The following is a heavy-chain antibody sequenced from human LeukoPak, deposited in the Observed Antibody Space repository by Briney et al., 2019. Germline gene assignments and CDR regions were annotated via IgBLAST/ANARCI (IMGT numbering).Heavy chain of an antibody. V-gene: IGHV4-39*01. CDR1: DGSIDNSSYY. CDR2: IYYSGST. J-gene: IGHJ4*02. CDR3: ARGGVGADN. Sequence: SETLSLTCSVSDGSIDNSSYYWCWIRQPPGKGLEWIGTIYYSGSTFYNPSLKSRVTVSVDTSKKQSYLRLTSVTDPDTAVYYCARGGVGADNWGQGTLVTVSS. D-gene: IGHD1-26*01.